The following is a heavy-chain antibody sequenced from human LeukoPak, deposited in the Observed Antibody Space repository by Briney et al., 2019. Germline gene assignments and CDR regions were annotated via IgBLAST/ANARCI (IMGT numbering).Heavy chain of an antibody. CDR2: FDPEDGET. D-gene: IGHD4-23*01. CDR3: ATCRDLRWCDAFDI. V-gene: IGHV1-24*01. J-gene: IGHJ3*02. Sequence: ASVKLSCKVSGYTLTELSMHWVRQAPGKGVEWRGGFDPEDGETIYAQKFQGGVTMTEDTSTDTAYMELRSLRSEDTAMYYCATCRDLRWCDAFDIWGQGTMVTVSS. CDR1: GYTLTELS.